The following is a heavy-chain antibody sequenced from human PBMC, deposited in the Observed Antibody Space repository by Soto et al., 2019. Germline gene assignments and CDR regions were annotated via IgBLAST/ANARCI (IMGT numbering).Heavy chain of an antibody. J-gene: IGHJ4*02. Sequence: QVQLVQSGAEVKKPGSSVKVSCKASGGTFSSYTINWVRQAPGQGLDWMGRIIPILNIPNYAQNFQGRVTITADKSTTTAYMELSNLRSDDTAVYFCAAGKWGPRDQEDYWGQGTLVTVSS. CDR2: IIPILNIP. CDR1: GGTFSSYT. CDR3: AAGKWGPRDQEDY. D-gene: IGHD1-26*01. V-gene: IGHV1-69*02.